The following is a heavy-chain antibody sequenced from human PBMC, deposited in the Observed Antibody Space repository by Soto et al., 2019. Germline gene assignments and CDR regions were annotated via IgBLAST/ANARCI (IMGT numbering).Heavy chain of an antibody. D-gene: IGHD6-19*01. CDR3: ARDPIAVAGYYYGMDV. J-gene: IGHJ6*02. CDR1: GFTFSSYA. Sequence: PGGSQRLSCAASGFTFSSYAMHWVRQAPGKGLEWVAVISYDGSNKYYADSVKGRFTISRDNSKNTLYLQMNSLRAEDTAVYYCARDPIAVAGYYYGMDVWGQGTTVTVSS. V-gene: IGHV3-30-3*01. CDR2: ISYDGSNK.